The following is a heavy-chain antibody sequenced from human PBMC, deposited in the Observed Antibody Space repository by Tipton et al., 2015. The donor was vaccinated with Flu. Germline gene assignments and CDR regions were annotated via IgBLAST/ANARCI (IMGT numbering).Heavy chain of an antibody. D-gene: IGHD2/OR15-2a*01. CDR3: ARQDCNSGTCYIVY. J-gene: IGHJ4*03. CDR1: KNTFISYW. Sequence: QLVQSGAEVNKPGESLKISCEDSKNTFISYWIGWVRQMPGKGLEWMGIIYPGDLDTRYSPSFEGQVTISADKSVTTAYLQWSSLKASDTAIYYCARQDCNSGTCYIVYWGQGTLVTVSS. V-gene: IGHV5-51*01. CDR2: IYPGDLDT.